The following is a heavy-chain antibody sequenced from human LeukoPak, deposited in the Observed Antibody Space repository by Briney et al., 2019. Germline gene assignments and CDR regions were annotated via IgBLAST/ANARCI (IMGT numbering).Heavy chain of an antibody. CDR3: AKDLCHGGSHYFDY. V-gene: IGHV3-30*02. CDR2: IRYDGSNK. D-gene: IGHD4-23*01. CDR1: GFTFSSYG. Sequence: GGSLRLSCAASGFTFSSYGMHWVRQAPGKGLEWVAFIRYDGSNKYYADSVKGRFTISRDNSKNTLYLQMNSLRAEDTAVYYCAKDLCHGGSHYFDYWGQGNPGHRLL. J-gene: IGHJ4*02.